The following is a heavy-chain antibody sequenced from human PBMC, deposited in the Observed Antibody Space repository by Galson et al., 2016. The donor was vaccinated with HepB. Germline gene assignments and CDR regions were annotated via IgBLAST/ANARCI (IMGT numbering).Heavy chain of an antibody. CDR2: ISYDGNNK. V-gene: IGHV3-30*14. CDR3: ARDYPGSSGNVGTFDI. CDR1: GFTFSSYA. Sequence: SLRLSCAASGFTFSSYAMHWVRQAPGKGLEWVAVISYDGNNKYFAGSVKGRFTISRDNSRNTLYVQMNNLRAEDTAVYYCARDYPGSSGNVGTFDIWGQGTMVAVSS. D-gene: IGHD6-19*01. J-gene: IGHJ3*02.